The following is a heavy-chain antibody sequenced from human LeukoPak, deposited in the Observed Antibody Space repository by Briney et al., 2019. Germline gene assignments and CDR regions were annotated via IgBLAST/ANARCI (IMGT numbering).Heavy chain of an antibody. CDR3: ASTGYVEMATINY. Sequence: SVKVSCKASGGTFSSYAISWVRQAPGQGLEGMGRIIPILGIANYAQKFQGRVTITADKSTSTAYMELSSLRSEDTAVYYCASTGYVEMATINYWGQGTLVTVSS. J-gene: IGHJ4*02. V-gene: IGHV1-69*04. D-gene: IGHD5-24*01. CDR2: IIPILGIA. CDR1: GGTFSSYA.